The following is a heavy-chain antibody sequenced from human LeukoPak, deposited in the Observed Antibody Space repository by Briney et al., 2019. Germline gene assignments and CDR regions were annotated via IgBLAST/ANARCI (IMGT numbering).Heavy chain of an antibody. CDR3: ARGYDSSGTNYFDY. J-gene: IGHJ4*02. V-gene: IGHV1-18*01. Sequence: ASVKVSCKASGYTFTSYGINWVRQAPGQGPEWRGWIRAYNGNTNYAQKLQGRVTMTTDTSTSTAYMELRSLRSDDTAVYYCARGYDSSGTNYFDYWGQGTLVTVSS. CDR1: GYTFTSYG. D-gene: IGHD3-22*01. CDR2: IRAYNGNT.